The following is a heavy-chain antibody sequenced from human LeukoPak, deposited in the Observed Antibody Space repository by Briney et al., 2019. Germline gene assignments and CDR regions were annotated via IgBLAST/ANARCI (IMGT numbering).Heavy chain of an antibody. J-gene: IGHJ4*02. Sequence: GGSLRLSCAASGFTFSSYAMSWVRQAPGKGLEWVSAIGGSGGSTYYADSVKGRFTISKDNSKNTLYLQMNSLRAEDTAVYYCAKGGYETVTDYWGQGTLVTVSS. D-gene: IGHD5-12*01. CDR2: IGGSGGST. V-gene: IGHV3-23*01. CDR1: GFTFSSYA. CDR3: AKGGYETVTDY.